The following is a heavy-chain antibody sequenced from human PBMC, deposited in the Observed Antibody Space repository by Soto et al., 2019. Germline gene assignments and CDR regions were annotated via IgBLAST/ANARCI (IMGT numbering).Heavy chain of an antibody. Sequence: SETLSLTCTVSGGSICSGDYYWSWIRQPPGKGLEWIGYIYYSGSTYYNPSLKSRVTISVDTSKNQFSLKLSSVTAADTAVYYCARDNILGILYGGMDVWGQGTTVTVSS. CDR3: ARDNILGILYGGMDV. D-gene: IGHD3-3*01. V-gene: IGHV4-30-4*01. CDR2: IYYSGST. CDR1: GGSICSGDYY. J-gene: IGHJ6*02.